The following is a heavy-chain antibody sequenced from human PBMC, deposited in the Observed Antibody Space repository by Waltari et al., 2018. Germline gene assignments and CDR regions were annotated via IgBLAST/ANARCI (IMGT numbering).Heavy chain of an antibody. CDR1: GGTFSSYA. CDR2: IIPIFGTA. V-gene: IGHV1-69*01. CDR3: AREEAAAGTVDY. D-gene: IGHD6-13*01. Sequence: QVQLVQSGAEVKKPGSSVTVSCKASGGTFSSYAIRWVRQAPGQGLEWMGGIIPIFGTANYAQKFQGRVTITADESTSTAYMELSSLRSEDTAVYYCAREEAAAGTVDYWGQGTLVTVSS. J-gene: IGHJ4*02.